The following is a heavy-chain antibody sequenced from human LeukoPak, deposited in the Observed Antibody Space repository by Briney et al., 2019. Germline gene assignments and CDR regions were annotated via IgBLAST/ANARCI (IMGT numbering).Heavy chain of an antibody. CDR3: AKRARDCSITSCYLYYNYYMDV. Sequence: PSETLSLTCAVSGGSISSSNWWSWVRQAPGKGLEWVSAIFGSGGTTSYADSVKGRFSISRDNSKNTLYLQMNSLRAEDTAVYYCAKRARDCSITSCYLYYNYYMDVWGKGTTVTVSS. V-gene: IGHV3-23*01. CDR1: GGSISSSN. J-gene: IGHJ6*03. CDR2: IFGSGGTT. D-gene: IGHD2-2*01.